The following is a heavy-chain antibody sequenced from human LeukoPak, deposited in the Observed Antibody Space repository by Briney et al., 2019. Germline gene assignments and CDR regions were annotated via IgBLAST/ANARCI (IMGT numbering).Heavy chain of an antibody. J-gene: IGHJ6*02. V-gene: IGHV1-8*01. D-gene: IGHD2-2*01. Sequence: ASVKVSCKASGYTFTSYDINWVRQATGQGLGWMGWMNPNSGNAGFGHKFQGRDTMTRNTSISTAYMELSRLRSEDTAVYYCARGRGVVVPVAMFISCPYYYYGMDVWGQGTTVTVSS. CDR2: MNPNSGNA. CDR1: GYTFTSYD. CDR3: ARGRGVVVPVAMFISCPYYYYGMDV.